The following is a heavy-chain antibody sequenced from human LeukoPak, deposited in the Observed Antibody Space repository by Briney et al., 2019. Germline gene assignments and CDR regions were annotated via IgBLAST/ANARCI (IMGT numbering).Heavy chain of an antibody. CDR2: ISSSSSYI. J-gene: IGHJ4*02. CDR1: GFTFSSYS. Sequence: GGALRLSCAASGFTFSSYSMNWVRQAPGKGLEGVSSISSSSSYIYYAVSVKGRFTISRDNAKNSLYLQMNSLRAEDTAVYYCARRDTVGATIDYWGQGTLVTVSS. V-gene: IGHV3-21*01. D-gene: IGHD1-26*01. CDR3: ARRDTVGATIDY.